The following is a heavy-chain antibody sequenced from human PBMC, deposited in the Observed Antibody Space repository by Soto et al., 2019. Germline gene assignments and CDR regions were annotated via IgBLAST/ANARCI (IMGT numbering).Heavy chain of an antibody. D-gene: IGHD5-12*01. CDR3: ARGGTREGGYGFRLFDY. V-gene: IGHV3-7*01. CDR1: GFTFSSYW. J-gene: IGHJ4*02. CDR2: IKQDGSEK. Sequence: EVQLVESGGGLVQPGGSLRLSCAASGFTFSSYWMSWVRQAPGKGLEWVANIKQDGSEKYYVDSVKGRFTISRDNAKNSLYLQMNSLRAEDMAVYYCARGGTREGGYGFRLFDYWGQGTLVTVSS.